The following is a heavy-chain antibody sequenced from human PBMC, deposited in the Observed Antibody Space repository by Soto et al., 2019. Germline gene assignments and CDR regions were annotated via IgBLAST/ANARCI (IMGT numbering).Heavy chain of an antibody. D-gene: IGHD6-19*01. CDR1: GFTFSSYA. J-gene: IGHJ4*02. V-gene: IGHV3-23*01. Sequence: EVQLLEPGGGLVQPGGSLRLSCAASGFTFSSYAMNWVRRAPGKGLEWVSVISGSGGGTYYADSVKGRFTISRDNSKNTLYLQMNSLRAEDTAVYYCARRSSGWYFDYWGQGTLVTVSS. CDR3: ARRSSGWYFDY. CDR2: ISGSGGGT.